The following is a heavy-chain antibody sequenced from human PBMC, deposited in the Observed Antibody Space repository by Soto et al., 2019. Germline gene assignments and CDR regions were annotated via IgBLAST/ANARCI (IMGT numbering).Heavy chain of an antibody. V-gene: IGHV3-30*18. CDR3: AKPPGEEGAYGVGV. J-gene: IGHJ6*02. CDR1: GFTFSSYG. D-gene: IGHD1-26*01. Sequence: QVQLVESGGGVVQPGRSLRLSCAASGFTFSSYGMHWVRQAPGKGLEWVAVITYDGSKKEDADSVKGRFTISRDKSKDTLYLQVNSLRVEDTAVYYCAKPPGEEGAYGVGVWGQGTTVTVSS. CDR2: ITYDGSKK.